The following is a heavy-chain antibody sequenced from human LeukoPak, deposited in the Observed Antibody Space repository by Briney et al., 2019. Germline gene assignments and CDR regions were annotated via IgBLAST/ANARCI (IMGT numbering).Heavy chain of an antibody. J-gene: IGHJ4*02. V-gene: IGHV1-8*01. Sequence: ASVKVSCKASGYTFNSYDINWVRQATGQGLEWMGWMNPNSGNTGYAQNFQGRVTMTRNTSISTAYMELSSLRAEDTAVYYCAKFHRDYYDSSGYSAALDYWGQGTLVTVSS. CDR3: AKFHRDYYDSSGYSAALDY. CDR1: GYTFNSYD. CDR2: MNPNSGNT. D-gene: IGHD3-22*01.